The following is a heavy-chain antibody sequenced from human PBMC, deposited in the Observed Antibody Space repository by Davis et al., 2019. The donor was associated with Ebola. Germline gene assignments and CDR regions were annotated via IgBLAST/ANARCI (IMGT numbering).Heavy chain of an antibody. Sequence: GESLKISCAASGFTFSSYSMNWVRQAPGKGLERVSYISSSSSTIYYADSVKGRFTISRDNAKNSVYLQMNSLRDEDTAVYYCARDLVVVVAANQGWYYGMDVWGKGTTVTVSS. D-gene: IGHD2-15*01. J-gene: IGHJ6*04. CDR2: ISSSSSTI. CDR3: ARDLVVVVAANQGWYYGMDV. V-gene: IGHV3-48*02. CDR1: GFTFSSYS.